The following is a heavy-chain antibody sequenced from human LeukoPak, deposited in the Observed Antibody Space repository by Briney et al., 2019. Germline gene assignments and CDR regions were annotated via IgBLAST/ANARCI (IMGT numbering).Heavy chain of an antibody. J-gene: IGHJ4*02. Sequence: PSETPSLTCTVSGGSFNSYYWNWIRQPPGKGLEWIGYIYYTGSTNYNPSLKSRVTISVDTSKNQFSLKLSSVTAADTAVYYCARGGSRQISSSDFDYWGQGTLVTVSS. CDR3: ARGGSRQISSSDFDY. CDR2: IYYTGST. D-gene: IGHD6-6*01. CDR1: GGSFNSYY. V-gene: IGHV4-59*01.